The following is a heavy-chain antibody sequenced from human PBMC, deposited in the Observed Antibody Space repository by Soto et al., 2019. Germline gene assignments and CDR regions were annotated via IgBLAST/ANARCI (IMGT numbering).Heavy chain of an antibody. Sequence: ETLSLTGPVSGASISSRSYNWGWIRQPPGKGLEWIGSIYYNYNTYYNPSLKSRVGLSVDTSKNEFYLKLNSVTAADTAVYYCARLHSSGWYEVDHWGQGIMVTVS. D-gene: IGHD6-19*01. V-gene: IGHV4-39*01. CDR1: GASISSRSYN. J-gene: IGHJ5*02. CDR2: IYYNYNT. CDR3: ARLHSSGWYEVDH.